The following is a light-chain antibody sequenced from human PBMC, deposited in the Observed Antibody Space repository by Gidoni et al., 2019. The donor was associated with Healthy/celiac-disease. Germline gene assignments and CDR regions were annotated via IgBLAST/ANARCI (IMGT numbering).Light chain of an antibody. V-gene: IGKV1-5*01. CDR1: QSISSW. Sequence: DIQMTQSPSTLSASVGDRVTITCRASQSISSWLAWYHQKPGKAPKLLIYDASSLESGVPSRFSGSGSGTEFTLTISSLQPDDFATYYCQQYNSYSLLTFGGGTKVEIK. CDR3: QQYNSYSLLT. J-gene: IGKJ4*01. CDR2: DAS.